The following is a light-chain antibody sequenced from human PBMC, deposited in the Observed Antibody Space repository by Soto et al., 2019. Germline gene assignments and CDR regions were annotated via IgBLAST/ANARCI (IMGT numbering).Light chain of an antibody. V-gene: IGKV3-15*01. Sequence: EIVMTQSPATLSLSPGERATLSCRASQSVSSNLAWYQQKPGQSPRLLIYGASTRATGIPARFSGSGSGTALTLTISSPQSEDFAVYYCHQYNFWPTFGQGTKVDIK. CDR1: QSVSSN. J-gene: IGKJ1*01. CDR3: HQYNFWPT. CDR2: GAS.